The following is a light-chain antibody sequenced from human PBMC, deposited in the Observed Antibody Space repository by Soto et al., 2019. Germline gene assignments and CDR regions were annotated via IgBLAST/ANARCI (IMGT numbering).Light chain of an antibody. J-gene: IGKJ4*01. CDR1: LLISNY. Sequence: IQMTQSPSSLSASLGDRVTIAFWASLLISNYLAWYQQKPGKIPNLLIYAASTLQAGVPSRFSGSGSGTDFTLTISSLQPEDVAAYSGQKYNSSPIAFGGGTKV. V-gene: IGKV1-27*01. CDR3: QKYNSSPIA. CDR2: AAS.